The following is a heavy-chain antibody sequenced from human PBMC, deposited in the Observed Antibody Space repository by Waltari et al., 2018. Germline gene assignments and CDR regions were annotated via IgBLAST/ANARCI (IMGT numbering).Heavy chain of an antibody. V-gene: IGHV4-59*01. CDR3: ARGARGYSYGVDY. CDR1: GGSISSYY. J-gene: IGHJ4*02. CDR2: IYYSGST. D-gene: IGHD5-18*01. Sequence: QVQLQESGPGLVKPSETLSLTCTVSGGSISSYYWSWIRQPPGKGLEWIGYIYYSGSTNYNPSLKSRVTISVDTSKNQFSLKLSSVTAADTAVYYCARGARGYSYGVDYWGQGTLVTVSS.